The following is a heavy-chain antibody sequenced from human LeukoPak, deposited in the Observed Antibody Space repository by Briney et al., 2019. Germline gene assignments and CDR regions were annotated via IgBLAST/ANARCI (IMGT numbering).Heavy chain of an antibody. V-gene: IGHV4-59*01. D-gene: IGHD5-18*01. CDR1: GGSISSYY. J-gene: IGHJ5*02. CDR3: ARGGIQLWSNNWVDP. CDR2: IYYSGTT. Sequence: SSETLSLTCTVSGGSISSYYWSWIRQPPGKGLEWIGYIYYSGTTNYNPSLRSRVTISVDTSKNQFSLKLSSVTAADTAVYYCARGGIQLWSNNWVDPWGQGTLVTVSS.